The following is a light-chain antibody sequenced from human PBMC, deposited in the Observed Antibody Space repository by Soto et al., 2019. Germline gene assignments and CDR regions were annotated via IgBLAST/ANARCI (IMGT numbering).Light chain of an antibody. CDR2: GAS. Sequence: IVRTQSPATLSVSPGESTTLSCRASQSVSSNLAWYQQKPGQAPRLLIYGASTRATGIPARFSGSGSGTEFTLTISSLQSEDFAVYYCQQYNTWRITLGRGTRLPIK. V-gene: IGKV3-15*01. CDR3: QQYNTWRIT. J-gene: IGKJ5*01. CDR1: QSVSSN.